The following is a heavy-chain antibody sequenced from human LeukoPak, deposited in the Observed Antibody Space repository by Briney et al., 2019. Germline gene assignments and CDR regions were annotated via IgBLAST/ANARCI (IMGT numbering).Heavy chain of an antibody. CDR3: AKEWHCSSTSCPGYYYYMDV. Sequence: ASVKVSCKASGGTFSSYAISWVRQAPGQGLEWMGGIIPIFGTANYAQKFQGRVTITTDESTSTAYMELSSLRSEDTAVYYCAKEWHCSSTSCPGYYYYMDVWGKGTTVTVSS. CDR2: IIPIFGTA. CDR1: GGTFSSYA. D-gene: IGHD2-2*01. J-gene: IGHJ6*03. V-gene: IGHV1-69*05.